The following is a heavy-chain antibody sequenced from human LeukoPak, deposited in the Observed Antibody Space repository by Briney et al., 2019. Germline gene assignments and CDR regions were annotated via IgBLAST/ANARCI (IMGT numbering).Heavy chain of an antibody. Sequence: ASVKVSCKASGYTFTSYDINWVRQAPGQGLEWMGWVSGYNGNTNYAQKFEGRVAMTTDTSSSTAYVELKSLRSDDTAIYYCASGDWFDPWGQGTLVTVSS. CDR1: GYTFTSYD. V-gene: IGHV1-18*01. CDR2: VSGYNGNT. D-gene: IGHD2-21*01. J-gene: IGHJ5*02. CDR3: ASGDWFDP.